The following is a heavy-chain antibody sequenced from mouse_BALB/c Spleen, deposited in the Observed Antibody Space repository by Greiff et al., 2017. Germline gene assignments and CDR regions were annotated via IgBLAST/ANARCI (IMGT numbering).Heavy chain of an antibody. CDR2: IYPGSGST. V-gene: IGHV1S22*01. D-gene: IGHD4-1*01. Sequence: LQQPGSELVRPGASVKLSCKASGYTFTSYWMHWVKQRPGQGLEWIGNIYPGSGSTNYDEKFKSKATLTVDTPSSTAYMQLSSLTSEDSAVYYCTRERTGYYAMDYWGQGTSVTVSS. J-gene: IGHJ4*01. CDR1: GYTFTSYW. CDR3: TRERTGYYAMDY.